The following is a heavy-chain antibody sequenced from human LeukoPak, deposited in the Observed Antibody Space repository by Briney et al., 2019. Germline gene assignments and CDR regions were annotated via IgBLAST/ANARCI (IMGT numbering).Heavy chain of an antibody. V-gene: IGHV4-59*01. J-gene: IGHJ4*02. CDR3: ASRSTVAGTYYFVY. Sequence: SETLSLTCTVSGGSISSYYWSWIRQPPGKGPEWIGYIYYSGSTNYNPSLKSRVTISVDTSKNQFSLKLSSVTAADTAVYYCASRSTVAGTYYFVYWGQGTLVTVSS. CDR2: IYYSGST. CDR1: GGSISSYY. D-gene: IGHD6-19*01.